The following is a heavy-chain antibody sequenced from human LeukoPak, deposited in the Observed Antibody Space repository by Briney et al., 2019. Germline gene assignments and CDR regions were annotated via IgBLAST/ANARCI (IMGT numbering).Heavy chain of an antibody. V-gene: IGHV4-61*02. CDR2: IHTSGST. J-gene: IGHJ6*03. Sequence: SETLSLTCTVSGGSISSGSYYWSWIRQPAGKGLEWIGRIHTSGSTNYNPSLKNRVTISVDTSKNQFSLRLSSVTAADTAVYYCARDSGPGSWYMDVWGKGTTVTVSS. D-gene: IGHD3-10*01. CDR3: ARDSGPGSWYMDV. CDR1: GGSISSGSYY.